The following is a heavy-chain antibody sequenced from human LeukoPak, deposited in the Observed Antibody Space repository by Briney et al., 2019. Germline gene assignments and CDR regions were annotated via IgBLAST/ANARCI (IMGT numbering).Heavy chain of an antibody. J-gene: IGHJ4*02. CDR3: AVATIKDYFDY. Sequence: GGSLRLSCAASGFTFSSYEMNWVRQAPGKGLEWVSYISSSGSTIYYADSVKGRFTISRDSAKNSLYLQMNSLRAEDTAVYYCAVATIKDYFDYWGQGTLVTVSP. CDR2: ISSSGSTI. V-gene: IGHV3-48*03. CDR1: GFTFSSYE. D-gene: IGHD5-24*01.